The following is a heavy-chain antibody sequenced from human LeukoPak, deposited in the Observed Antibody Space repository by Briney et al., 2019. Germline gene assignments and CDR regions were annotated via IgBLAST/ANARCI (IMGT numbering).Heavy chain of an antibody. V-gene: IGHV3-48*01. CDR1: GFTFSDYS. CDR3: ALLRFLEWS. Sequence: HSGGSLRLSCAASGFTFSDYSMNWVRQAPGKGLEWVSYISGGSSTMYYADSVKGRFTISRDNAQNSLYLQMNSLRAEDTAVYYCALLRFLEWSWGQGTLVTVSS. D-gene: IGHD3-3*01. J-gene: IGHJ5*02. CDR2: ISGGSSTM.